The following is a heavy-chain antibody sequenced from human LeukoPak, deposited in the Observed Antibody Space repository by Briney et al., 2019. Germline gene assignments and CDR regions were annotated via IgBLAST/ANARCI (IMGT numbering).Heavy chain of an antibody. CDR1: GGSISSYY. CDR3: ARHHLSVVPAAHYEDYNWFDP. J-gene: IGHJ5*02. CDR2: IYYSGST. Sequence: SETLSLTCTVSGGSISSYYWSWIRQPPGKGLEWIGYIYYSGSTNYNPSPKSRVAISVDTSKNQFSLKLSSVTAADTAVYYCARHHLSVVPAAHYEDYNWFDPWGQGTLVTVSS. V-gene: IGHV4-59*08. D-gene: IGHD2-2*01.